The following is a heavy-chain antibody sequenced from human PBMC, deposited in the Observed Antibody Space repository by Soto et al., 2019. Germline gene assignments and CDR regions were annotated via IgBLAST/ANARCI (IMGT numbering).Heavy chain of an antibody. CDR1: GGTFSSHT. D-gene: IGHD2-2*02. V-gene: IGHV1-69*01. CDR2: IIPVFGTT. Sequence: QVQLVQSGAEVKKPGSSVKVSCKASGGTFSSHTVSWVRQAPGQGLGWMGGIIPVFGTTNYAQKFQGRVTITADESTSTTYMELSSLRSDDTAVYYCARWAGFCSSPSCYTALDYWGQGTLVTVSS. CDR3: ARWAGFCSSPSCYTALDY. J-gene: IGHJ4*02.